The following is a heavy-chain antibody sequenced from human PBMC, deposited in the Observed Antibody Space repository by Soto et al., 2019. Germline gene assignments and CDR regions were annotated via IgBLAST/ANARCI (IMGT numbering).Heavy chain of an antibody. CDR2: IYHAGSV. V-gene: IGHV4-38-2*01. CDR3: ARRSIGYGSVHAHYFDY. Sequence: SETLSITCAVSGYSIASGYYWAWIRQSPGKGLEWIGSIYHAGSVYYNPSLNGRVALSMDTSKNHFSLEVTSVTAADTAVYYCARRSIGYGSVHAHYFDYWGQGTQVTVSS. D-gene: IGHD5-18*01. J-gene: IGHJ4*02. CDR1: GYSIASGYY.